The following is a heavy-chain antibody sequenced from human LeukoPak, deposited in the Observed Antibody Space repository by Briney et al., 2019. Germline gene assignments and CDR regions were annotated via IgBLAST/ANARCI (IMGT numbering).Heavy chain of an antibody. CDR1: GFTFSSYA. D-gene: IGHD5-18*01. V-gene: IGHV3-23*01. CDR2: ISGSGGST. J-gene: IGHJ5*02. CDR3: ATLFRGYSYGFNNWFDP. Sequence: PGGSLRLSCAASGFTFSSYAMSWVRQAPGKGLEWVSAISGSGGSTYYADSVKGRFTISRDNSKNTLYLQMNSLRAEDTAVYYCATLFRGYSYGFNNWFDPWGQGTLVTVSS.